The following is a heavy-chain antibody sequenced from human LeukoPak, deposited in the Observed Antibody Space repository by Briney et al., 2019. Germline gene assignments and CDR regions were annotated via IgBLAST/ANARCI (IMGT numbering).Heavy chain of an antibody. Sequence: GGSLRLSCAASGFTFSSYGMHWVRQAPGKGLEWVAFIRYDGSNKYYADSVKGRFTISRDNSKNTLYLQMNSLRAEDTAVYYCAKDPETLAYSSGWYIDYWGQGTLVTVSS. J-gene: IGHJ4*02. CDR3: AKDPETLAYSSGWYIDY. D-gene: IGHD6-19*01. CDR2: IRYDGSNK. V-gene: IGHV3-30*02. CDR1: GFTFSSYG.